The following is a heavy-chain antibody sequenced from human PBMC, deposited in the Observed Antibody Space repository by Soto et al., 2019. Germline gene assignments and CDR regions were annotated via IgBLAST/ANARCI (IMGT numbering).Heavy chain of an antibody. CDR3: ARADIVVVPAAMGGAYYYYYGMDV. V-gene: IGHV1-2*04. CDR2: INPNSGGT. J-gene: IGHJ6*02. Sequence: ASVKVSCTASGYTFTSYAMHWVRQAPGQRLEWMGWINPNSGGTNYAQKFQGWVTMTRDTSISTAYMELSRLRSDDTAVYYCARADIVVVPAAMGGAYYYYYGMDVWGQGT. CDR1: GYTFTSYA. D-gene: IGHD2-2*01.